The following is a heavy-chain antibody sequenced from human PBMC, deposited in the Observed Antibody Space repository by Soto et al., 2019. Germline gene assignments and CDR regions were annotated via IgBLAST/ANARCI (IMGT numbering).Heavy chain of an antibody. J-gene: IGHJ6*02. V-gene: IGHV4-39*01. Sequence: KPSETLSLTCTVSPDSITSSGYYWGWIRQTPGKGLEWIGSICYNGTTYYNPSLKSRVFISVDTSKDQFSLRLKSVTVADTATFYCVRHEVAVSGAYNMDVWGRGTTVTVSS. CDR3: VRHEVAVSGAYNMDV. D-gene: IGHD3-22*01. CDR2: ICYNGTT. CDR1: PDSITSSGYY.